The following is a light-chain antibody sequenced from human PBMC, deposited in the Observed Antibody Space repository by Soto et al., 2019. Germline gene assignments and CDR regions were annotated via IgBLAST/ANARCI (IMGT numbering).Light chain of an antibody. J-gene: IGLJ1*01. Sequence: QSVLTQPASVSGAPGQRVTFSCIGSSSNIGADHDVHWYQQLPGTAPKLLIYGNGNRPSGVPDRFSGSKSGASAALAITGLQAEDEADYSCQSYDSILGLVFGTGTKLTVL. CDR1: SSNIGADHD. V-gene: IGLV1-40*01. CDR3: QSYDSILGLV. CDR2: GNG.